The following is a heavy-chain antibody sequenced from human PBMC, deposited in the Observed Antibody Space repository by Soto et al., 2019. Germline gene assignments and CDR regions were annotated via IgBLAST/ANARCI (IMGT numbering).Heavy chain of an antibody. Sequence: ETLSLTCTVPVGSISSYYWSWIRQPPGKGLEWIGYIYYSGSTNYNPSVKSRVTISVDTSKNQFSLKLSSVTAADTAVYYCARGTSYYYDSSGYWFFDYWGQGTLVTVSS. CDR3: ARGTSYYYDSSGYWFFDY. CDR1: VGSISSYY. CDR2: IYYSGST. J-gene: IGHJ4*02. V-gene: IGHV4-59*01. D-gene: IGHD3-22*01.